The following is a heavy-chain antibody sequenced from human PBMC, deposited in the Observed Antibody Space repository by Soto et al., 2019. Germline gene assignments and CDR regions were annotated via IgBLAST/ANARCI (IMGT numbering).Heavy chain of an antibody. D-gene: IGHD6-19*01. CDR2: IYSAGST. CDR1: GLTVSRTQ. J-gene: IGHJ4*02. V-gene: IGHV3-53*05. Sequence: EVQLVETGGGLIQPGGSLRLSCAASGLTVSRTQMAWVRQVPGKGLQWVSVIYSAGSTYYANAVKGRFTISRDISENTVYLQMTSLRPDDTAVFYCARDVAMPTGLGLGYWGQGTLVTVSS. CDR3: ARDVAMPTGLGLGY.